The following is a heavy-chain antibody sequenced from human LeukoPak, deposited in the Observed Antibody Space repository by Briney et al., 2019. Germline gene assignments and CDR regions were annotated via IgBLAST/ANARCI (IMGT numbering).Heavy chain of an antibody. D-gene: IGHD4-11*01. V-gene: IGHV3-21*01. CDR2: ISSRSTYI. Sequence: PGGSLRLSCAASGFKFNTHNLNWVRQAPGKGLEWVSSISSRSTYILYADSVKGRFTVSRDNAKNSLYLQMNSLRAEDTAVYYCARVRAGLQAFDTWGQGTLVTVSS. J-gene: IGHJ5*02. CDR3: ARVRAGLQAFDT. CDR1: GFKFNTHN.